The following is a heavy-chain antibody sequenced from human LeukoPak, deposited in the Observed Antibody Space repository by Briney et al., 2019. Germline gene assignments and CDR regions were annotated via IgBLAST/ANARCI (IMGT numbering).Heavy chain of an antibody. J-gene: IGHJ5*02. V-gene: IGHV3-30*18. CDR2: ISYDGSNK. CDR3: AKDPSSDSA. CDR1: GFTFSSYG. D-gene: IGHD2-15*01. Sequence: GGSLRLSCAASGFTFSSYGMHWVRQAPGKGLEWVAVISYDGSNKYYADSVKGRFTISRDNSKNTLYLQMNSLRAEDTAVYYCAKDPSSDSAWGQGTLVTVSS.